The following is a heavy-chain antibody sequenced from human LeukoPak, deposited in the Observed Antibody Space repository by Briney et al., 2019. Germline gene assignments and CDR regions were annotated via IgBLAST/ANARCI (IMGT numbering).Heavy chain of an antibody. CDR1: GGSISSYY. J-gene: IGHJ3*02. V-gene: IGHV4-4*07. CDR2: IYTSGST. Sequence: SETLSLTCTVSGGSISSYYWSWIRQPAGKGLEWIGRIYTSGSTNYNPSLKSRVTMSVDTSKNQFSLKLSPVTAADTAVYYCASGYYYVFAFDIWGQGTMVTVSS. CDR3: ASGYYYVFAFDI. D-gene: IGHD3-22*01.